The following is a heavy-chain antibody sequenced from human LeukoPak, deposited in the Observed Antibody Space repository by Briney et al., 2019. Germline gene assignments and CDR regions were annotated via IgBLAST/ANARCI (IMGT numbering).Heavy chain of an antibody. V-gene: IGHV3-48*03. Sequence: PGGSLRLSCAASGFTFSSYEMNWVRQAPGKGLEWVSYIDSSGSNIHYADSVKGRFTISRDNSKNSLYLQMNSLRTEDTALYYCAKGDSGSYSLFDYWGQGTLVTVSS. CDR3: AKGDSGSYSLFDY. D-gene: IGHD1-26*01. CDR2: IDSSGSNI. CDR1: GFTFSSYE. J-gene: IGHJ4*02.